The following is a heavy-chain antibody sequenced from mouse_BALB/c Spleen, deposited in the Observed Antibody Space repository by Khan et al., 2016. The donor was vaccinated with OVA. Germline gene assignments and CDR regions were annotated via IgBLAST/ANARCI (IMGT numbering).Heavy chain of an antibody. J-gene: IGHJ2*01. CDR2: IIPSSGYT. CDR3: ARDRIDY. Sequence: QMQLEESGAELAKPGASVKMSCKASGYTFSTYWIYWVKQRPGQGLEWIGYIIPSSGYTYYNQTFNDKATLTTDKSSSTAYMQLSSLTSEDAAVYYCARDRIDYWGQGTTLTVSS. V-gene: IGHV1-7*01. CDR1: GYTFSTYW.